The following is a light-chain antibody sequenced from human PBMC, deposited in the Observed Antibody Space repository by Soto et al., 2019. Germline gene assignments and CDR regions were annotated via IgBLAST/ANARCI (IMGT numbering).Light chain of an antibody. CDR1: SSNIGAGYD. J-gene: IGLJ1*01. CDR3: QSYDSSLSAGV. V-gene: IGLV1-40*01. Sequence: QSVLTQPPSVSGAPGQRVTISCTGSSSNIGAGYDVHWYQQLPGTAPKLLISGNSNRPSGVPDRFSGSKSGTSASLAITGLQAEDEADYYCQSYDSSLSAGVFGTGTKVTVL. CDR2: GNS.